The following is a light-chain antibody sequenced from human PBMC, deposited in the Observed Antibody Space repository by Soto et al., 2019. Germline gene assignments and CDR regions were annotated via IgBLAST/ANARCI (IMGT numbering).Light chain of an antibody. J-gene: IGKJ5*01. Sequence: EILLTQSPSTLSLSPGEGVTLSCRASQSVTVNSLAWYQQKPGQAPRLLIYAASTRAAAVPDRFSGSGSGTDFTLTISRVAPEDFAVYYCQQYVGLPITFGQGTRLEIK. CDR2: AAS. CDR1: QSVTVNS. V-gene: IGKV3-20*01. CDR3: QQYVGLPIT.